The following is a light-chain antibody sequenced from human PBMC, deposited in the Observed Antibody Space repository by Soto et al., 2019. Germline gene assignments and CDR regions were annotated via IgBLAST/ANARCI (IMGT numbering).Light chain of an antibody. CDR1: QSISNC. V-gene: IGKV1-5*01. CDR2: GAS. CDR3: QQYDSYSYT. Sequence: DIQMTQSPSTLSASVGDRVTITCRARQSISNCLAWYQQKPGKAPKLLISGASSLESGVPSRFSGSGSGTEFTLTISSLQPDDFATYYCQQYDSYSYTFGQGTKLEIK. J-gene: IGKJ2*01.